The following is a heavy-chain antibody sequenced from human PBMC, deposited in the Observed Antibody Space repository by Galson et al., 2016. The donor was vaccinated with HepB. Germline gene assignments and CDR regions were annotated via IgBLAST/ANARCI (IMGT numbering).Heavy chain of an antibody. CDR3: ARSFGSGNYLDS. Sequence: ETLSLTCTVSGGSVSGQYWNWIRQPPGKGLEWIGYISNSGDSKYKPSLQSRVTISIDTFRNQFSLNLLYVTAADTAVYYCARSFGSGNYLDSWGQGALVTVSS. CDR2: ISNSGDS. J-gene: IGHJ5*01. D-gene: IGHD3-10*01. V-gene: IGHV4-59*02. CDR1: GGSVSGQY.